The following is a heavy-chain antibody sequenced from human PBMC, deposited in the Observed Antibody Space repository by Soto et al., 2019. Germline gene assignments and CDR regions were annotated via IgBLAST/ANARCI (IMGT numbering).Heavy chain of an antibody. Sequence: EEPLKGYGKGSGYSFTNYCISWVLQMPGKGLEWMGRIDPSDSYTNYSPSFQGHVTISADKSISTAYLQWSSLKASDTAMYYCARFEYSSSSGGSYYYGMDVWGQGTTVTVSS. CDR1: GYSFTNYC. V-gene: IGHV5-10-1*01. D-gene: IGHD6-6*01. CDR2: IDPSDSYT. J-gene: IGHJ6*02. CDR3: ARFEYSSSSGGSYYYGMDV.